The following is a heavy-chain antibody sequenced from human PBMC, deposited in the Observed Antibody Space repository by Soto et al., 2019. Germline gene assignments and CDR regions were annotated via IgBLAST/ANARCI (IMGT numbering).Heavy chain of an antibody. CDR1: GGTFSSYT. CDR2: IIPILGIA. V-gene: IGHV1-69*02. Sequence: QVQLVQSGAAVKKPGSSVKVSCKASGGTFSSYTISWVRQAPGQGLEWMGRIIPILGIANYAQKFQGRVTITADKSTSTAYMELSSLRSEDTAVYYCARITGYCSSTSCSTMDVWGQGTTVTVSS. D-gene: IGHD2-2*01. J-gene: IGHJ6*02. CDR3: ARITGYCSSTSCSTMDV.